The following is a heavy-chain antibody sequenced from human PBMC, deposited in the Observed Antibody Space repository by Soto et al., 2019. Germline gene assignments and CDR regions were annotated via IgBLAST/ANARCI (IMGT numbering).Heavy chain of an antibody. Sequence: RGEPLKISCKGSGYSFAGYWITWVRQKPGKGLEWMGRIDPSDSQTYYSPSFRGHVTISVTKSITTVFLQWSSLRASDTAMYYCARQIYDSDTGPNFQYYFDSWGQGTPVTVS. CDR3: ARQIYDSDTGPNFQYYFDS. CDR2: IDPSDSQT. V-gene: IGHV5-10-1*01. CDR1: GYSFAGYW. D-gene: IGHD3-22*01. J-gene: IGHJ4*02.